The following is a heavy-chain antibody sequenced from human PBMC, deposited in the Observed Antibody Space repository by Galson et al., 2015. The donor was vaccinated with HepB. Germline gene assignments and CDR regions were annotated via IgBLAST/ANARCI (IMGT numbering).Heavy chain of an antibody. Sequence: SLRLSCAASGFTVSSYSMNWVRQAPGKGLEWVSSISSSSSYIYYADSVKGRFTISRDNAKNSLYLQMNSLRAEDTAMYYCARDLPGYYDSSGYPDYWGQGTLVTVSS. CDR3: ARDLPGYYDSSGYPDY. CDR1: GFTVSSYS. D-gene: IGHD3-22*01. V-gene: IGHV3-21*01. CDR2: ISSSSSYI. J-gene: IGHJ4*02.